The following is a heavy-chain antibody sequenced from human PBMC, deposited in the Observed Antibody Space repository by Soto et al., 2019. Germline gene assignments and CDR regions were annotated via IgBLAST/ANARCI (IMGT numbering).Heavy chain of an antibody. V-gene: IGHV3-33*01. CDR2: IWYDGSNK. CDR1: GFTFSSYG. CDR3: ARVPTVTPVFFDY. Sequence: QVQLVESGGGVVQPGRSLRLSCAASGFTFSSYGMHWVRQAPGKGLEWVAVIWYDGSNKYYADSVKGRFTISRDNSKNTLYLQMNSLRAEDTAVYYCARVPTVTPVFFDYWGQRTLVTVSS. D-gene: IGHD4-17*01. J-gene: IGHJ4*02.